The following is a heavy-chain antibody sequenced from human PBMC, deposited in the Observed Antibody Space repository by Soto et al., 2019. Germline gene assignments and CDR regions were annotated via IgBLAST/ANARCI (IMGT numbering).Heavy chain of an antibody. Sequence: GGSLRLSCAASGFTFSSYAMHWVRQAPGKGLEWVAVISYDGSNKYYADSVKGRFTISRDNSKNTLYLQMNSLRAEDTAVYYCAVAEGPYYYYGMDVWGQGTTVTVSS. CDR1: GFTFSSYA. V-gene: IGHV3-30-3*01. CDR3: AVAEGPYYYYGMDV. D-gene: IGHD6-19*01. J-gene: IGHJ6*02. CDR2: ISYDGSNK.